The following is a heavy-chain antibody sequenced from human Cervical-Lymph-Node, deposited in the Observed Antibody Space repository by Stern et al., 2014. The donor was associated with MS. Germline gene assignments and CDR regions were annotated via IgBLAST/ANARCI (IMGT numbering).Heavy chain of an antibody. CDR3: ARGSADY. V-gene: IGHV1-2*02. Sequence: QVQLGQSGAEVKEPGASVKVSCEASGYTFTDYYMHWVRQAPGQGLEWMGWIDPNSGATNYAQKFQDRVTMTRDTSISKAYLELRRLRSDDTAVYYCARGSADYWGQGTLVSVSS. J-gene: IGHJ4*02. CDR2: IDPNSGAT. CDR1: GYTFTDYY. D-gene: IGHD3-3*01.